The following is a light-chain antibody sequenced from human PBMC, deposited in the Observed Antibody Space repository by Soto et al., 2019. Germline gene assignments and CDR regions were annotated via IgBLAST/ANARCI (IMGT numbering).Light chain of an antibody. Sequence: ALTQPRSVSGSPGQSVTISCTGTSSDVGGYNYVSWYQQHPGKAPKLMIYDVTKRPSGVPDRFSGSKSGNTASLTISGLQAEDEADYYCCSYAGSYVFGTGTKVTVL. J-gene: IGLJ1*01. CDR1: SSDVGGYNY. CDR2: DVT. V-gene: IGLV2-11*01. CDR3: CSYAGSYV.